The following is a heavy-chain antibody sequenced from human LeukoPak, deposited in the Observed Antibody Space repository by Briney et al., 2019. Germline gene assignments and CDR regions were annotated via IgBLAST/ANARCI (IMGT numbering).Heavy chain of an antibody. CDR3: TGNYYGSGSYADFDY. CDR2: ISGSGGST. D-gene: IGHD3-10*01. CDR1: GSTFSSYA. Sequence: PGGSLRFSCAASGSTFSSYAMSWVRQAPGKGLEWVSAISGSGGSTYYADSVKGRFTISRDDSKNTAYLQMDSLKTEDTAVYYCTGNYYGSGSYADFDYWGQGTLVTVSS. V-gene: IGHV3-23*01. J-gene: IGHJ4*02.